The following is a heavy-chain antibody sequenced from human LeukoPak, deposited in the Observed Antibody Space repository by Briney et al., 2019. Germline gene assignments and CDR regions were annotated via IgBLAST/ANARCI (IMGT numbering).Heavy chain of an antibody. Sequence: GGSLRLSCVASGLAFSSYSMHWVRQAPGKGLEWVAVISYDGSNKYYADSVKGRFTISRDNSKNTLYLQMNSLRAEDTAVYYCARDLGDFWSGFLFDYWGQGTLVTVSS. D-gene: IGHD3-3*01. CDR1: GLAFSSYS. CDR3: ARDLGDFWSGFLFDY. CDR2: ISYDGSNK. J-gene: IGHJ4*02. V-gene: IGHV3-30-3*01.